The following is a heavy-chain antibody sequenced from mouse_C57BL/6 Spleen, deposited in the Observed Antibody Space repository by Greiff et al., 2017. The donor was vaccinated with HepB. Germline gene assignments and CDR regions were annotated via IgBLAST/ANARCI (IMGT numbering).Heavy chain of an antibody. J-gene: IGHJ4*01. V-gene: IGHV3-6*01. CDR2: ISYDGSN. D-gene: IGHD2-5*01. CDR3: ARGDYSKGDY. Sequence: EVQLVESGPGLVKPSQSLSLTCSVTGYSITSGYYWNWIRQFPGNKLEWMGYISYDGSNNYNPSLKNRISITRDTSKNQFFLKLNSVTTEDTATYYCARGDYSKGDYWGQGTSVTVSS. CDR1: GYSITSGYY.